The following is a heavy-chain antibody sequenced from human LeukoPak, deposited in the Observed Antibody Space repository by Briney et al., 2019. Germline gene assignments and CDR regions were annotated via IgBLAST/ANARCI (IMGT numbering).Heavy chain of an antibody. D-gene: IGHD1-26*01. Sequence: KAGGSLRLSCAASGFTLSSYAMSWVRQAPGKGLEWVSAISGSGGSTYYADSVKGRFTISRDNSKNTLYLQMNSLRAEDTAVYYCAKDSLATSSGSYFYWGQGTLVTVSS. CDR2: ISGSGGST. J-gene: IGHJ4*02. CDR3: AKDSLATSSGSYFY. V-gene: IGHV3-23*01. CDR1: GFTLSSYA.